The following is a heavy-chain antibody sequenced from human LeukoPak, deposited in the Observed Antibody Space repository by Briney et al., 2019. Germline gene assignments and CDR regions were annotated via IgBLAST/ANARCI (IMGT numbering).Heavy chain of an antibody. CDR3: ARDCSGGSCYSGVVDY. D-gene: IGHD2-15*01. J-gene: IGHJ4*02. V-gene: IGHV4-4*07. Sequence: SETLSLTCTVSGDSLSSSFWSWLRQPAGKGLEWIGRIYTSGYTNYNPSLKSRVTMSVDTSKNQFSLKLNSLTAADAAVYYCARDCSGGSCYSGVVDYWGQGTLVTVSS. CDR1: GDSLSSSF. CDR2: IYTSGYT.